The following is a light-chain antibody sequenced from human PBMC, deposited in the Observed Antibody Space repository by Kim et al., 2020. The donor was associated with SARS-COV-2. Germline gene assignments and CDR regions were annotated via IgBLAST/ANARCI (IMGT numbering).Light chain of an antibody. V-gene: IGLV3-1*01. J-gene: IGLJ3*02. Sequence: SVSPGKTARITSSGDKLGDKNACWYQQKPGQPPVLVIYRDSKRPSGIPERFSGSNSGNTATLTISGTQPMDEADYYCQAWDSSTGLFGGGTQLTVL. CDR2: RDS. CDR1: KLGDKN. CDR3: QAWDSSTGL.